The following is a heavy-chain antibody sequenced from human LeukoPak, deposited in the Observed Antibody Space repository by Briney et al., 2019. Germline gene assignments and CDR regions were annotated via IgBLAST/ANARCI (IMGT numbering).Heavy chain of an antibody. Sequence: GRSLRLSCAASGFSFDDYAMHWVRQAPGKGLEWVSGIGWNGGGIVYADSVKGRFTISRDNTKNSLYLQMNSLVVEDTALYYCVKLTAAGFVDYWGQGTLVTVSS. V-gene: IGHV3-9*01. CDR2: IGWNGGGI. CDR1: GFSFDDYA. J-gene: IGHJ4*02. D-gene: IGHD6-13*01. CDR3: VKLTAAGFVDY.